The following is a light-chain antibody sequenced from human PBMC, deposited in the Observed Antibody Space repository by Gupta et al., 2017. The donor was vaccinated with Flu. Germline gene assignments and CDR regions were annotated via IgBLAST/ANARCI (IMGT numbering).Light chain of an antibody. Sequence: GEIATLSCMASSSVSNYVAWYQQKPGQAPRLLIYEASYRATGVPARFSGSGSGTDFSLTISSLEPEDFAVYYCQQRTNWLLTFGGGTTVEV. J-gene: IGKJ4*01. CDR3: QQRTNWLLT. V-gene: IGKV3-11*01. CDR2: EAS. CDR1: SSVSNY.